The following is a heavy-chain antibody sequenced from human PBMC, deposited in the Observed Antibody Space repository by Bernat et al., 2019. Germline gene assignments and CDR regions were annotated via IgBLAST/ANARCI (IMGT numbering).Heavy chain of an antibody. CDR3: ARGDDYGDYGAFDY. J-gene: IGHJ4*02. Sequence: QVQFVQSGAEVKKPGASVKVSGKASGYTFTSYAMHWVRQAPGQRLEWMGWINAGNGNTKYSQKFQGRVTITRDTSASTAYMELSSLRSEDTAVYYCARGDDYGDYGAFDYWGQGTLVTVSS. CDR1: GYTFTSYA. D-gene: IGHD4-17*01. V-gene: IGHV1-3*01. CDR2: INAGNGNT.